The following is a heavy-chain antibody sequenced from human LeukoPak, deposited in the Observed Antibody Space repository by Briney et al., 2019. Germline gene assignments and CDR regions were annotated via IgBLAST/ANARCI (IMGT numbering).Heavy chain of an antibody. V-gene: IGHV4-59*01. J-gene: IGHJ5*02. CDR1: GGSSSSYY. CDR3: VRERGGSSWYPGWFDP. Sequence: SETLSLTCTVSGGSSSSYYWSWIRQPPGKGLEWIGYIYYSGSTNYNPSLKSRVTISVDTSKNQFSLKLSSVTAADTAVYYCVRERGGSSWYPGWFDPWGQGTLVTVSS. D-gene: IGHD6-13*01. CDR2: IYYSGST.